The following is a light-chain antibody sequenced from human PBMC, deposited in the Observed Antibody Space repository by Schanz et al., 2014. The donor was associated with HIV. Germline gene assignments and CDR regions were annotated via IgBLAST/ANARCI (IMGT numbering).Light chain of an antibody. V-gene: IGLV2-8*01. CDR1: SSDVGGYNY. CDR3: LSYAGNNNLI. Sequence: QSALTQPPSASGSPGQSVTISCTGTSSDVGGYNYVSWYQLRPGKAPQLMIYEVTKRPSGVPDRFSGSKSGNTASLTVSALQTEDEADYYCLSYAGNNNLIFGGGTKLTVL. CDR2: EVT. J-gene: IGLJ2*01.